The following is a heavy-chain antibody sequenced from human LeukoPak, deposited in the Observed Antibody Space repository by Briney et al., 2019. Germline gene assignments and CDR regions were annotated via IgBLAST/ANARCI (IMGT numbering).Heavy chain of an antibody. Sequence: GASVKVSCKASGYTFTSYDINWVRQATGQGLEWMGWMNPNRGNTGYAQKFQGRVTMTRNTSISTAYMELSSLRSEDTAVYYCARGITMVRGVIITSRWFDPWGQGTLVTVSS. CDR2: MNPNRGNT. CDR3: ARGITMVRGVIITSRWFDP. J-gene: IGHJ5*02. V-gene: IGHV1-8*01. CDR1: GYTFTSYD. D-gene: IGHD3-10*01.